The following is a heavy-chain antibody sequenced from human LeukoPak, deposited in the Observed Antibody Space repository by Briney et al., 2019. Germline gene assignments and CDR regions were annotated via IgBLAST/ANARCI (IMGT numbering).Heavy chain of an antibody. D-gene: IGHD6-13*01. J-gene: IGHJ4*02. CDR1: GGSISSYY. Sequence: PSETLSLTCTVSGGSISSYYWSWIRQPPGKGLEWIGYIYTSGSTNYNPSLKSRVTISVDTSKNQCSLKLSSVTAADTAVYYCASLGIAAAGTSASIDYWGQGTLVTVSS. V-gene: IGHV4-4*09. CDR2: IYTSGST. CDR3: ASLGIAAAGTSASIDY.